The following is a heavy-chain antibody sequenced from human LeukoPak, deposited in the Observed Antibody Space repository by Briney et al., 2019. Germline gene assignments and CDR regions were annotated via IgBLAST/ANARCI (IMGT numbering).Heavy chain of an antibody. CDR1: GFTFSSYS. D-gene: IGHD6-19*01. CDR3: ARAAVAGTIDAFDI. J-gene: IGHJ3*02. CDR2: ISSSSSYI. Sequence: GGSLRLSCAASGFTFSSYSMNWVRQAPGKGLEWVSSISSSSSYIYYADSVKGRFTISRDNAKNSLYLQMNSLRAEDTAVYYCARAAVAGTIDAFDIWGQGTMVTVSS. V-gene: IGHV3-21*01.